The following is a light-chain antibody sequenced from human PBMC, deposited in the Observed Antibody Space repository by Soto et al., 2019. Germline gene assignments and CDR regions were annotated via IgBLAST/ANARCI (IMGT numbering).Light chain of an antibody. CDR2: FAS. V-gene: IGKV2-28*01. Sequence: DIVVTQSPLSLTVTPGEAASISCRTSQRLLHSNGYNHLDWYLQRPGQSPQVLIYFASYRASGVPDRFSGSGSGTDYTLKISRVEAEDVGTYYCMQALNTPRTFGQGTTVEIK. CDR3: MQALNTPRT. J-gene: IGKJ1*01. CDR1: QRLLHSNGYNH.